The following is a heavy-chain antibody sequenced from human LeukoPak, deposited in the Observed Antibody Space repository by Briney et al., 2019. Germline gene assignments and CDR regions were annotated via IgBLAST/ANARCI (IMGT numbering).Heavy chain of an antibody. V-gene: IGHV1-18*01. Sequence: ASVKVSCKASGYTFTSYGISWVRQAPGQGLEWMGWISAYSGNTDYAQKLQGRVTMTTDTSTSTAYMELRSLRSDDTAVYYCARDTAVAGTIDYWGQGTLVTVSS. CDR2: ISAYSGNT. CDR3: ARDTAVAGTIDY. J-gene: IGHJ4*02. CDR1: GYTFTSYG. D-gene: IGHD6-19*01.